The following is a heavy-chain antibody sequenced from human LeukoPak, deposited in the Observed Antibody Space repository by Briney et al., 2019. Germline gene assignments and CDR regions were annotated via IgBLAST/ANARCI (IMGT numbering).Heavy chain of an antibody. J-gene: IGHJ4*02. CDR1: GFTFSSYA. CDR2: ISGSGGST. V-gene: IGHV3-23*01. D-gene: IGHD3-9*01. Sequence: GGSLRLSCAASGFTFSSYAMSWVRQAPGKGREWVSAISGSGGSTYYADSVKGRLTISRDNSKTTLYLQMNSLRAEDTAVYYCAKDLTRWYFDYWGQGTLVTVSS. CDR3: AKDLTRWYFDY.